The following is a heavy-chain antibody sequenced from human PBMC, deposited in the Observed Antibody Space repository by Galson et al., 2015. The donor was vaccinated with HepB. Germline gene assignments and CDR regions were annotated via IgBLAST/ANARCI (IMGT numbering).Heavy chain of an antibody. V-gene: IGHV1-69*04. Sequence: VKVSCKASGGTFSSYAISWVRQAPGQGLEWMGRIIPILGIANYAQKFQGRVTITADKSTSTAHMELSSLRSEDTAVYYCARRGSGYDLDYWGQGTLVTVSS. CDR2: IIPILGIA. CDR1: GGTFSSYA. D-gene: IGHD5-12*01. J-gene: IGHJ4*02. CDR3: ARRGSGYDLDY.